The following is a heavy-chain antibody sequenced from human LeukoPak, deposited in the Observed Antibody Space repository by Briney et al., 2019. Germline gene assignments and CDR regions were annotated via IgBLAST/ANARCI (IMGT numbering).Heavy chain of an antibody. CDR1: GYSLTSGYY. V-gene: IGHV4-38-2*02. CDR3: ARETEKQWQF. D-gene: IGHD6-19*01. CDR2: IFHSGST. J-gene: IGHJ3*01. Sequence: SETLSLTCTVSGYSLTSGYYWGWIRQPPGKGLEWIASIFHSGSTFYNPSAKSRVTISVDTSKNQFSLTLRSGPAADTAVYYCARETEKQWQFWGQGTMATVSS.